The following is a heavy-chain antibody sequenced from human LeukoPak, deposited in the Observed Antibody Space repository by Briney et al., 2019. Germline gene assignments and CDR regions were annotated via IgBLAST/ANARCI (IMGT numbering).Heavy chain of an antibody. D-gene: IGHD6-13*01. CDR2: ISSSSSYI. CDR3: ARGNHWYSSSWYGY. J-gene: IGHJ4*02. Sequence: PGGSLRLSCAASGFTFSDFSMNWVRQTPGKGLEWVSLISSSSSYIYYADSVKGRFTISRDNAKNSLYLQMNSLRAEDTAVYYCARGNHWYSSSWYGYWGQGTLVTVSS. V-gene: IGHV3-21*01. CDR1: GFTFSDFS.